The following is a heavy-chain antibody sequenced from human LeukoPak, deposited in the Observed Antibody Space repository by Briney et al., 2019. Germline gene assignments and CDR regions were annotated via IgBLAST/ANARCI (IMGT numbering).Heavy chain of an antibody. CDR3: TRDWSYYDSTDY. J-gene: IGHJ4*02. V-gene: IGHV3-49*04. CDR1: GFTFGDYA. CDR2: IRSKAYGGTT. D-gene: IGHD3-22*01. Sequence: GGSLRLSCTASGFTFGDYAMSWVRQAPGKGLEWVGFIRSKAYGGTTEYAASVKGRFTIPRDDSKSIAYLQMNSLKTEDTAVYYCTRDWSYYDSTDYWGQGTLVTVSS.